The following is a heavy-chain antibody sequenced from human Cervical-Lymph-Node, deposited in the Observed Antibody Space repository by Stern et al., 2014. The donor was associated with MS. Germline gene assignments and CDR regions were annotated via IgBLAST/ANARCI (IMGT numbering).Heavy chain of an antibody. Sequence: QVQLQESGPGLVKPSQTLSLTCTVSCGSISSGGYYWSWIRQHPGKGLEWIGYIYYSGRTYYNPSLKSRVAISVDTSKNQFSLKLSSVTAADTAVYYCARGRDGYKSHFDYWGQGTLVTVSS. D-gene: IGHD5-24*01. CDR1: CGSISSGGYY. V-gene: IGHV4-31*03. CDR3: ARGRDGYKSHFDY. CDR2: IYYSGRT. J-gene: IGHJ4*02.